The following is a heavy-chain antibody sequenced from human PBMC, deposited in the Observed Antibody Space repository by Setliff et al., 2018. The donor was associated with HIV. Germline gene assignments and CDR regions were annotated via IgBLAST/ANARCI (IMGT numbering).Heavy chain of an antibody. J-gene: IGHJ4*02. CDR2: IYPGDSVT. CDR3: IRRRRAPGTEDLEAY. D-gene: IGHD1-26*01. Sequence: PGESLKISCRASGYTFTNYWIGWVRQMPGKGLEWIGVIYPGDSVTRYGPSFQGQVFISADRSITTAYLEWSSLKPSDTAMYYCIRRRRAPGTEDLEAYWGQGTLVTVSS. CDR1: GYTFTNYW. V-gene: IGHV5-51*01.